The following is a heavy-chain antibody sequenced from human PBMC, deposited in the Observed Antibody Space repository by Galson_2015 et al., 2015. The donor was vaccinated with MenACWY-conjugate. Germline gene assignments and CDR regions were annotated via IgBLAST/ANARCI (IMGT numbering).Heavy chain of an antibody. CDR1: GYAFSMSV. D-gene: IGHD7-27*01. CDR3: ARDSGPIEFVDP. J-gene: IGHJ5*02. CDR2: INADHGRT. V-gene: IGHV1-3*01. Sequence: SVKVSCKATGYAFSMSVIHWVQQAPGQRLEWMGLINADHGRTKYSQKFQGRVTITTDTFATTAYMELSSLTSEDTAVYYCARDSGPIEFVDPSGQATLGTVSS.